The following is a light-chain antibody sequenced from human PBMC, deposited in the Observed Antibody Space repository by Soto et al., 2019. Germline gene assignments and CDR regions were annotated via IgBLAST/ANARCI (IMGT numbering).Light chain of an antibody. V-gene: IGKV1-39*01. CDR3: QQSYSTPWT. CDR1: QGISTY. J-gene: IGKJ1*01. CDR2: AAS. Sequence: DIQMTQSPSSLSASVGDRVTITCRASQGISTYLNWYQQKPGKAPKLLIYAASSLQSGVPSRFSGGGSGTDFTLTVSSLEAEDFASYSCQQSYSTPWTFGQGTKVEIK.